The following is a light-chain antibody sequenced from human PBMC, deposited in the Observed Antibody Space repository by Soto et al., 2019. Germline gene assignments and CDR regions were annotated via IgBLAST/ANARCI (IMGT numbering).Light chain of an antibody. CDR1: ANDIGNYNY. J-gene: IGLJ3*02. CDR2: GVS. V-gene: IGLV2-14*01. CDR3: SSYTSHTTLWV. Sequence: QSVLTQPASVSGSPGQSITISCTGTANDIGNYNYVSWYQQHPGKAPKLMIYGVSNRPSGVSNRFSGSKSGNAASLTISGLQAEDEADYYCSSYTSHTTLWVFGGGTKLTVL.